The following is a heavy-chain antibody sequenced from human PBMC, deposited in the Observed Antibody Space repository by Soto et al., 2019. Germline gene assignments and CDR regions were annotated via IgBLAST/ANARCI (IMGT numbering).Heavy chain of an antibody. D-gene: IGHD3-3*01. CDR2: INHSGST. J-gene: IGHJ5*02. CDR1: GGSFSGYY. V-gene: IGHV4-34*01. CDR3: ARDLLYYDFWSGYYRRYYNWFDP. Sequence: ASETLSLTCAVYGGSFSGYYWSWIRQPPGKGLEWIGEINHSGSTNYNPSLKSRVTISVDTSKNQFSLKLSSVTAADTAVYYCARDLLYYDFWSGYYRRYYNWFDPWGQGTLVTVSS.